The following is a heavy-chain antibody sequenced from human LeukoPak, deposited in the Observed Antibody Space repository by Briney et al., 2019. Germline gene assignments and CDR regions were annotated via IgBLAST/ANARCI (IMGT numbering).Heavy chain of an antibody. J-gene: IGHJ4*02. V-gene: IGHV1-8*01. D-gene: IGHD6-19*01. Sequence: ASVKVSCKASGYTFTHYEINWVRQAAGQGLEWMGWMNPNNGNTGYAQKFQGRVTMTRDNSITTAYMELSSLRAEDTAIYYCARRPAVSGTLPDYWGQGTLVTVSS. CDR3: ARRPAVSGTLPDY. CDR2: MNPNNGNT. CDR1: GYTFTHYE.